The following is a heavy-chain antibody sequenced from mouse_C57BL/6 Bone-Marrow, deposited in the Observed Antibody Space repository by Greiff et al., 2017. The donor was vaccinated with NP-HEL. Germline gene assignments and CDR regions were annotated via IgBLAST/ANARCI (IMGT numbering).Heavy chain of an antibody. J-gene: IGHJ3*01. Sequence: VQLQQSGAELARPGASVKLSCKASGYTFTSYCISWVKQRPGQGLEWIGEIYPRSGGTYYNEKFKGKATLTADKSSSTAYMQLRSLTSEDSAVDFCAREDYGSYDRFAYWGRGTGVTVSA. V-gene: IGHV1-81*01. CDR3: AREDYGSYDRFAY. CDR1: GYTFTSYC. CDR2: IYPRSGGT. D-gene: IGHD2-12*01.